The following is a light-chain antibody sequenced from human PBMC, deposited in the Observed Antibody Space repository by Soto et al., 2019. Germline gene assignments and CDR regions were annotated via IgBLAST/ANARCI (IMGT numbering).Light chain of an antibody. V-gene: IGKV1D-12*01. CDR2: AAS. CDR1: QDISSW. J-gene: IGKJ4*01. CDR3: QQADSFPLN. Sequence: DIQMTQSPSSVSASVGDRVIITCRASQDISSWLAWYQQKAGEAPKLLIFAASRLHSDVPSRFSGSVSGPDFTLTITNLQPEDFATYYCQQADSFPLNFGGGTKLEIK.